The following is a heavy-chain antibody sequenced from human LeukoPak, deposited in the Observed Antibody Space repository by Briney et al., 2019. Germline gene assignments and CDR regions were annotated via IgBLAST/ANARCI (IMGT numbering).Heavy chain of an antibody. D-gene: IGHD6-13*01. CDR1: GGSISTYC. Sequence: SETLSLTCTVSGGSISTYCWSWIRQPPGKGLEWIGYIYYSGSTNYNPSLKSRVTISVDTSKNQFSLKLSSVTAADTAVYYCARIGYSSSWSDAFDIWGQGTMVTVSS. V-gene: IGHV4-59*01. CDR2: IYYSGST. J-gene: IGHJ3*02. CDR3: ARIGYSSSWSDAFDI.